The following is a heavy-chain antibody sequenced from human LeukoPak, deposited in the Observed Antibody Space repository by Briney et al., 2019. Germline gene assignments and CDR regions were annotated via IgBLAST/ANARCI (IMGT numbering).Heavy chain of an antibody. CDR3: ARAIRGSSWYYYYMDV. CDR1: GYSISSGYY. J-gene: IGHJ6*03. D-gene: IGHD6-13*01. V-gene: IGHV4-38-2*02. Sequence: SETLSLTCTVSGYSISSGYYWGWIRQPPGKGLEWIGSIYLSGSTYYNPSLKSRVTISVDTSKNQFSLKLSSVTAADTAVYYCARAIRGSSWYYYYMDVWGKGTTVTVSS. CDR2: IYLSGST.